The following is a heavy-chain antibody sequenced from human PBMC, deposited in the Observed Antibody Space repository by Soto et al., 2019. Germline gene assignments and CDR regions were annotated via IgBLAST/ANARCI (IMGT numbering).Heavy chain of an antibody. J-gene: IGHJ4*02. CDR1: GGSISSYY. CDR3: ARAWGYCSSTSCSPYYFDY. Sequence: PSETLSLTCTVSGGSISSYYCSWIRQPPGKGLEWIGYIYYSGSTNYNPSLKSRVTISVDTSKNQFSLKLSSVTAADTAVYYCARAWGYCSSTSCSPYYFDYWGQGTLVTVS. D-gene: IGHD2-2*01. V-gene: IGHV4-59*01. CDR2: IYYSGST.